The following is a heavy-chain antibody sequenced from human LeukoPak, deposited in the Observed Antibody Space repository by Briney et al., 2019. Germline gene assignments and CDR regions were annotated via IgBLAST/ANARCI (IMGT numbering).Heavy chain of an antibody. CDR2: ISGTGGNT. V-gene: IGHV3-23*01. D-gene: IGHD1-1*01. Sequence: GGSLRLSCAGSGFTFGNYAMTWVRQAPGKGLEWASSISGTGGNTFYADSVKGRFTISRDSSKNTLYLQMNSLRAEDTAVYYCAKDLEWSPSYFEHWGQGALVTVSS. CDR3: AKDLEWSPSYFEH. J-gene: IGHJ4*02. CDR1: GFTFGNYA.